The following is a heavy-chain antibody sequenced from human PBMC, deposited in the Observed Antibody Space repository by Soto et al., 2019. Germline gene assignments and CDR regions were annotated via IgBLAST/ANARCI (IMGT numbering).Heavy chain of an antibody. D-gene: IGHD3-22*01. CDR3: AVGYYYGSSGYYYDAFDI. J-gene: IGHJ3*02. CDR2: ISSSGSTI. V-gene: IGHV3-48*03. CDR1: GFTFSSYE. Sequence: QPGGSLRLSCAASGFTFSSYEMNWVRQAPGKGLEWVSYISSSGSTIYYADSVKGRFTISRDNAKNSLYLQMNSLRAEDTAVYYCAVGYYYGSSGYYYDAFDIWGQGTMVTVSS.